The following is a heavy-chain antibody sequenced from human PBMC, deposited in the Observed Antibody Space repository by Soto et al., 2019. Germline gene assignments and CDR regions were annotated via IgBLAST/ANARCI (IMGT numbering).Heavy chain of an antibody. CDR1: GFTFRNYA. D-gene: IGHD3-10*01. V-gene: IGHV3-23*01. J-gene: IGHJ4*02. CDR2: ITDSGGST. CDR3: AKGSRGARPYYFDF. Sequence: EVQLLESGGNSVQPGGSLRLSCTASGFTFRNYAMSWVRQAPGKGLEWVSAITDSGGSTYHADSVKGRFTISRDNSKNTLYLQMNSLRADDTAIYYCAKGSRGARPYYFDFWGQGTLVTTPS.